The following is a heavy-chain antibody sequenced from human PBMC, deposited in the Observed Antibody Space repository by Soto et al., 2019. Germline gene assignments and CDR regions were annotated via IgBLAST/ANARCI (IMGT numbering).Heavy chain of an antibody. Sequence: GTSVKVSCKASGGTFSSYTISWVRQATGQGLEWMGRIIPILGIANYAQKFQGRVTITADKSTSTAYMELSSLRSEDTAVYYCVSAGNYYYYMDVWGKGTTVTVSS. V-gene: IGHV1-69*02. D-gene: IGHD6-19*01. CDR2: IIPILGIA. CDR3: VSAGNYYYYMDV. J-gene: IGHJ6*03. CDR1: GGTFSSYT.